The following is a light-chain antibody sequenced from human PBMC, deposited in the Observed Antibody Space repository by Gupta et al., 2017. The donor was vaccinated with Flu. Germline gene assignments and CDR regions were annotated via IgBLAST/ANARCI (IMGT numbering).Light chain of an antibody. V-gene: IGLV1-51*02. CDR3: GTWDNSLSAHWL. J-gene: IGLJ2*01. CDR1: TSNIGNQY. CDR2: ENN. Sequence: QSMLTQPPSVSAAPGQKVTISCSGSTSNIGNQYVSWYQQLPGAAPKLLIFENNKRPSGIPDRFSGSKSGTSATLDITGLQTGDEADYYCGTWDNSLSAHWLFGGGTKLTVL.